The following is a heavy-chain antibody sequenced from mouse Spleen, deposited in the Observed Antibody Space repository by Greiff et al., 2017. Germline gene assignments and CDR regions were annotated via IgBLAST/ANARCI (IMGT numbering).Heavy chain of an antibody. CDR1: GYAFTNYL. J-gene: IGHJ2*01. V-gene: IGHV1-54*01. CDR3: ARFNWGYFDY. D-gene: IGHD4-1*01. CDR2: INPGSGGT. Sequence: QVQLQQSGAELVRPGTSVKVSCKTSGYAFTNYLIEWVKQRPGQGLEWIGVINPGSGGTNYNEKFKGKATLTADKSSSTAHMQLSSLTSDDSAVYFCARFNWGYFDYWGQGTTLTVSS.